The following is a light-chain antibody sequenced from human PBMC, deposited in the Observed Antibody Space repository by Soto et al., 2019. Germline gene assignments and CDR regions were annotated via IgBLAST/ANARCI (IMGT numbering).Light chain of an antibody. V-gene: IGKV3-15*01. J-gene: IGKJ5*01. Sequence: DIVMTQSPATLSVSPGGRATLSCRASQSVSTNLAWYQQRPGQAPRLLIYRASTRAAGVPARFSGSGSGTEFTLTISGLQSEDFAVYYCQQYNNWPAITFGQGTRLEIK. CDR3: QQYNNWPAIT. CDR1: QSVSTN. CDR2: RAS.